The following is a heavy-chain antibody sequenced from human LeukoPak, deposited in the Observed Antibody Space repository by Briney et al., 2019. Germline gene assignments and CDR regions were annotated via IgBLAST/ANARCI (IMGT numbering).Heavy chain of an antibody. CDR3: AGEEERGVTVAGTAFDY. CDR2: IIPTLGIA. D-gene: IGHD6-19*01. J-gene: IGHJ4*02. V-gene: IGHV1-69*04. Sequence: GSSVKVSCKASGGTFSSYSITWVRQAPGQGLEWMGRIIPTLGIANYAQKFQGRVTITADKSTSTPYMELSSLRSEDTAVYYCAGEEERGVTVAGTAFDYWGQGTLVTVSS. CDR1: GGTFSSYS.